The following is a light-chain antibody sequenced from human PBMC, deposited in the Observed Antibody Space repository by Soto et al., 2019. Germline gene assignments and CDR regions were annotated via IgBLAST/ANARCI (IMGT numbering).Light chain of an antibody. V-gene: IGKV3-15*01. CDR1: QSVSNN. CDR3: QQYNNWPPRT. CDR2: YAS. J-gene: IGKJ1*01. Sequence: EILMTQSPATLSVSPGDRATLSCRASQSVSNNLAWYQHKPGQVPRLLIYYASTRATGIPARFSGSGSGTEFTLTISSLQAEDVAVYYCQQYNNWPPRTFGQGTKVEIK.